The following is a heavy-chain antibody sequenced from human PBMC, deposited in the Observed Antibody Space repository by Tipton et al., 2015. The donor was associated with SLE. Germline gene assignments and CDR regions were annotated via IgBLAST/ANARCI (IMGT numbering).Heavy chain of an antibody. Sequence: SLRLSCATSGFTFASYTMNWVRQAPGKGLQWIAYINTGSTTIYYADSVRGRFTISRDNTKNSLYLQMNSLRVEDTAVYFCMRGGYNSASWGQGTLVTVSS. CDR3: MRGGYNSAS. CDR2: INTGSTTI. CDR1: GFTFASYT. V-gene: IGHV3-48*04. J-gene: IGHJ4*02. D-gene: IGHD5-18*01.